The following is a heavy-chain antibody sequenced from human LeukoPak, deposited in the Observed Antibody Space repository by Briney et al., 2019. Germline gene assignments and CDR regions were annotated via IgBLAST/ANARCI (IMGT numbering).Heavy chain of an antibody. Sequence: GASVKVSCKASGYTFTSYAMNWVRQAPGQGLEWMGWINTNTGNPTYAQGFTGRFVFSLDTSVSTAYLQISSLKAEDTAVYYCARNQQWILYGYSGGWYDYYYMDVWGKGTTVTVSS. CDR3: ARNQQWILYGYSGGWYDYYYMDV. V-gene: IGHV7-4-1*02. CDR2: INTNTGNP. J-gene: IGHJ6*03. CDR1: GYTFTSYA. D-gene: IGHD6-19*01.